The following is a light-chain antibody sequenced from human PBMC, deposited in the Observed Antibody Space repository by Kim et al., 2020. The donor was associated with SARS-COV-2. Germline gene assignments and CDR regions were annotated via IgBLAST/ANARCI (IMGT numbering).Light chain of an antibody. V-gene: IGKV2-30*01. CDR2: QVS. J-gene: IGKJ1*01. CDR3: MQATHWPPT. CDR1: QSLDYSDGNTY. Sequence: DVVMTQSPLSLPVTPGQPASISCRSSQSLDYSDGNTYLNWFHQRPGQSPRRLIYQVSNRDSGVPDRFSGSGSATDFTLKISRVEAEDVGFYYCMQATHWPPTFGPGTKVDIK.